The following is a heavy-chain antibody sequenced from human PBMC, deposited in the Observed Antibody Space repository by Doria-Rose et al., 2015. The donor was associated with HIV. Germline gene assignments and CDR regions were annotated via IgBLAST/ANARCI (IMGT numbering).Heavy chain of an antibody. J-gene: IGHJ4*02. CDR1: GVSLSSPGMG. V-gene: IGHV2-26*01. Sequence: QVTLKESGPVLVKPTETLTLTCTVSGVSLSSPGMGVSWIRQPPGKAPEWLANIFSDDERSHKTSLKSRLTISRVTSKSQVVLTMTDMDPVDTATYYCARIKSSRWYHKYYFDFWGQGTLVIVSA. CDR3: ARIKSSRWYHKYYFDF. CDR2: IFSDDER. D-gene: IGHD6-13*01.